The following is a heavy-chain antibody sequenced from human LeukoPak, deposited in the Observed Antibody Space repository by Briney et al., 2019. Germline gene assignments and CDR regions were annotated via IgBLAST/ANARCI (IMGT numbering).Heavy chain of an antibody. CDR2: IYYSGST. CDR1: GGSISSSSYY. J-gene: IGHJ5*02. Sequence: PSETLSLTCTVSGGSISSSSYYWGWIRQPPGKGLEWIGSIYYSGSTYYNPSLKSRVTISVDTSKNQFSLKLSSVTAADTAVYYCARRRIVGANPMPRFWFDPWGQGTLVTVSS. V-gene: IGHV4-39*01. D-gene: IGHD1-26*01. CDR3: ARRRIVGANPMPRFWFDP.